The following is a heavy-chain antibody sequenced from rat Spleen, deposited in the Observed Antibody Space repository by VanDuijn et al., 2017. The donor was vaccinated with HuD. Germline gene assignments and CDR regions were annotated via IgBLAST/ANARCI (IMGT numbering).Heavy chain of an antibody. J-gene: IGHJ2*01. Sequence: EVQMVESGGGLVQPGRSLKLSCAASGFTFSNYDMAWVRQAPKKGLEWVATISYDGSSTNYRDSVKGRFTISRDNAKNTLYLQMDSLRSEDTATYYCARQTMGFYWGQGVMVTVSS. D-gene: IGHD4-4*01. CDR3: ARQTMGFY. V-gene: IGHV5-29*01. CDR2: ISYDGSST. CDR1: GFTFSNYD.